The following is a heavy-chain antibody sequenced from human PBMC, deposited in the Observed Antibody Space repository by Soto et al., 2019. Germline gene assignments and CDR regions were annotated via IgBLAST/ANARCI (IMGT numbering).Heavy chain of an antibody. CDR1: GFTFSSYG. CDR3: AKVIRRVGYYYYGMDV. V-gene: IGHV3-30*18. D-gene: IGHD3-10*01. Sequence: LRLSCAASGFTFSSYGMHWVRQAPGKGLEWVAVISYDGSNKYYADSVKGRFTISRDNSKNTLYLQMNSLRAEDTAVYYCAKVIRRVGYYYYGMDVWGQGTTVTVSS. J-gene: IGHJ6*02. CDR2: ISYDGSNK.